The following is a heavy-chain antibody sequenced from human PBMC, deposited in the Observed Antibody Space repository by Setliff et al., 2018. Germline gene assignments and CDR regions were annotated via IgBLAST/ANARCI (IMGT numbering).Heavy chain of an antibody. CDR2: ISPHTGNT. Sequence: ASVKVSCKTSGYTFNDYGIAWVRQTPGQGLEWMGWISPHTGNTYYTPRLHDRVTLSTDTSTSTAYMELRSLGSDDTAVYYCSRLVRFCTRTTCQRLSGGEFWGQGTLVTVSS. J-gene: IGHJ4*02. V-gene: IGHV1-18*01. CDR1: GYTFNDYG. CDR3: SRLVRFCTRTTCQRLSGGEF. D-gene: IGHD2-2*01.